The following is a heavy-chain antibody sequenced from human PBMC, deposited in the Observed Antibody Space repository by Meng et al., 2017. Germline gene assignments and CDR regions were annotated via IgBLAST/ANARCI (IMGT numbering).Heavy chain of an antibody. D-gene: IGHD4-17*01. J-gene: IGHJ4*02. CDR3: ARDYGDHLGFDY. V-gene: IGHV3-53*01. Sequence: VRAGGGLSPPGGSLTRSRSAVGLTVSGNYMGCVCQGPGRGLECVSVIYSGGSTYYADPVKGRFTISRDNSKNTLYLQMNSLRAEDTAVYYCARDYGDHLGFDYWGQGTLVTVSS. CDR1: GLTVSGNY. CDR2: IYSGGST.